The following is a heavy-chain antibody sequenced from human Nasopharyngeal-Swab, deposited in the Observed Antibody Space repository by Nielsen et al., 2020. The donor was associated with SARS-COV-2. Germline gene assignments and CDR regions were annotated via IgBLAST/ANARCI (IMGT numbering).Heavy chain of an antibody. V-gene: IGHV4-39*07. CDR3: ARGAGARGFDWAYHFDY. D-gene: IGHD3-9*01. CDR2: IYYSGNT. Sequence: SETLSLTCTVSGGPISSRSSYWGWIRQPPGKGLEWIGSIYYSGNTYYTPSLESRVTLSVDTSKNQFSLKLSSVTAADTAVYYCARGAGARGFDWAYHFDYWGQGTLVTVSS. J-gene: IGHJ4*02. CDR1: GGPISSRSSY.